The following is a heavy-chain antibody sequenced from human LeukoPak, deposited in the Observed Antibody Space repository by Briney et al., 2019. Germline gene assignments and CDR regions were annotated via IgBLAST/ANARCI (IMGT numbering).Heavy chain of an antibody. D-gene: IGHD2-2*01. CDR3: AKDRYSTSSTFTVNPFDY. V-gene: IGHV3-30*02. CDR2: IRFDGRDK. J-gene: IGHJ4*02. CDR1: GFTFSSYG. Sequence: GESLRLSCSASGFTFSSYGMNWVRQAPGKGLEWVAFIRFDGRDKYYADSVKGRFTISRDNSESTLDLQMNSLRVEDTAVYYCAKDRYSTSSTFTVNPFDYWGQGILVTVSS.